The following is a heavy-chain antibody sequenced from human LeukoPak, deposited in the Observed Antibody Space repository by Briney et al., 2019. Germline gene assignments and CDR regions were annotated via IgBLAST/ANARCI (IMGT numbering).Heavy chain of an antibody. Sequence: HPGGSLRLSCAASGFTFSIHGMNWVRQGPGKGLEWVSGITGSGGSTYYADSVKGRFTISRDNSKNTVYLQMNSLRAEDTAVYYCARDLSLIALTDWGQGTLVTVSS. D-gene: IGHD3-22*01. J-gene: IGHJ4*02. CDR3: ARDLSLIALTD. V-gene: IGHV3-23*01. CDR1: GFTFSIHG. CDR2: ITGSGGST.